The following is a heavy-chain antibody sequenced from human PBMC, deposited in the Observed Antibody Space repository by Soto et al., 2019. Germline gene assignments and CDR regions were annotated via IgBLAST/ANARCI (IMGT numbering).Heavy chain of an antibody. CDR1: GFTFSSYG. J-gene: IGHJ6*02. CDR2: ISYDGSNK. Sequence: GGSLRLSCAASGFTFSSYGMHWVRQAPGKGLEWVAVISYDGSNKYYADSVKGRFTISRDNSKNTLYLQMNSLRAEDTAVYYCAKDIGYCSSTSCYAIYYYYYGMDVWGQGTTVTVSS. V-gene: IGHV3-30*18. D-gene: IGHD2-2*01. CDR3: AKDIGYCSSTSCYAIYYYYYGMDV.